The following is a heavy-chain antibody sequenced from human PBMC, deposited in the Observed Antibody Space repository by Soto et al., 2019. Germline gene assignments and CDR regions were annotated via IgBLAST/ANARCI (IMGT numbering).Heavy chain of an antibody. CDR1: GGSSSGYY. CDR3: ARVPRGYDGYNHYPMDV. Sequence: PSDTLSVTCAVYGGSSSGYYWSLIRQPPGKGLEWIGEINHSGSTNYNPSLKSRVTISVDTSKNQCSLQLSSVTPADTAVYYCARVPRGYDGYNHYPMDVSAKGTAVPVSS. CDR2: INHSGST. J-gene: IGHJ6*03. D-gene: IGHD5-12*01. V-gene: IGHV4-34*01.